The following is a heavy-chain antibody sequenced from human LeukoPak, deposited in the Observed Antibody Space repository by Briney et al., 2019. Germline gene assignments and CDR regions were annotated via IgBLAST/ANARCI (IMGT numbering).Heavy chain of an antibody. CDR1: GFTVSSNY. J-gene: IGHJ4*02. CDR3: ARGGYSSSWYHFDY. D-gene: IGHD6-13*01. V-gene: IGHV3-53*01. CDR2: IYSGGTT. Sequence: PGGSLRLSCAASGFTVSSNYMSWVRQAPGKGLEWVSVIYSGGTTNYADSVKGRFTFSRDNSKNTLFLQMNSLRAEDTAVYYCARGGYSSSWYHFDYWGQGTLVTVSS.